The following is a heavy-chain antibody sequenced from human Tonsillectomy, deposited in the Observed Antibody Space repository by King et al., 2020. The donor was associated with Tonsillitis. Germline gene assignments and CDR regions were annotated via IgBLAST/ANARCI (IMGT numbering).Heavy chain of an antibody. CDR1: GGTISSSSSSYY. D-gene: IGHD3-22*01. J-gene: IGHJ4*02. V-gene: IGHV4-39*01. Sequence: QLQLQESGPGLVKPSETLSLTCIVSGGTISSSSSSYYWGWIRQPPGKGLEWIGSIYYSGSTYYNPSLKSRVTISVDTSKNQFSLKLSSVTATDTAVYYCARSPHYYDSSGSYYAGNYYFDYWGQGTLVTVSS. CDR2: IYYSGST. CDR3: ARSPHYYDSSGSYYAGNYYFDY.